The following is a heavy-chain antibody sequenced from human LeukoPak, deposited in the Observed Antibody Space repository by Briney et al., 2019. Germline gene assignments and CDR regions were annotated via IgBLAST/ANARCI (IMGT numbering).Heavy chain of an antibody. V-gene: IGHV3-21*04. CDR3: ARSPILDYDSSGYSHGAFDI. J-gene: IGHJ3*02. Sequence: GGSLRLSCAASGFTFSSYSMNWVRQAPGEGLEWVSSISSSSSYIYYADSVKGRFTISRDNAKNSLYLQMNSLRAEDTALYYCARSPILDYDSSGYSHGAFDIWGQGTMVTVSS. D-gene: IGHD3-22*01. CDR1: GFTFSSYS. CDR2: ISSSSSYI.